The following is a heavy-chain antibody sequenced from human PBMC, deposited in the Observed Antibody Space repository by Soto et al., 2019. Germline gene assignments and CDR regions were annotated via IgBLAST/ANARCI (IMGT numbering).Heavy chain of an antibody. V-gene: IGHV3-7*01. Sequence: GGSLRLSCAASGFTFSGHWMSWVRQAPGKGLEWVANIKRDGSEKNYVDSVKGRFTISRDNAKNCLYLQMNSLRAEDTAVYYCAKYNGYDLDYWGQGTLVPVSS. D-gene: IGHD5-12*01. CDR2: IKRDGSEK. J-gene: IGHJ4*02. CDR1: GFTFSGHW. CDR3: AKYNGYDLDY.